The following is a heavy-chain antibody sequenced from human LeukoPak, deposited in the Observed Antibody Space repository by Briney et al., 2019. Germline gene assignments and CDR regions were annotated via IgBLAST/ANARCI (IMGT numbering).Heavy chain of an antibody. D-gene: IGHD6-13*01. CDR1: GFTFNSYG. Sequence: GGSLRLSCTASGFTFNSYGMNWVRQAPGKGLEWVSSISSSSTYIYYADSVKGRFTISRDDAKNSLYLQMNSLRAEDTAVYYCAREAIAAAAPYWGQGTLVTVSS. J-gene: IGHJ4*02. V-gene: IGHV3-21*01. CDR2: ISSSSTYI. CDR3: AREAIAAAAPY.